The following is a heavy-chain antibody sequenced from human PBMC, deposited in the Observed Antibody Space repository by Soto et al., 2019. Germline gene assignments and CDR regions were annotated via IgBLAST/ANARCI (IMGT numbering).Heavy chain of an antibody. J-gene: IGHJ4*02. V-gene: IGHV3-21*01. CDR1: GFTFSSYS. Sequence: PGGSLRLSCAASGFTFSSYSMNWVRQAPGKGLEWVSSISSSSSYIYYADSVEGRFTISRDNAKNSLYLQMNSLRAEDTAVYYCAKFKGSSSSSFDCWGQGTLVTVSS. CDR3: AKFKGSSSSSFDC. D-gene: IGHD6-6*01. CDR2: ISSSSSYI.